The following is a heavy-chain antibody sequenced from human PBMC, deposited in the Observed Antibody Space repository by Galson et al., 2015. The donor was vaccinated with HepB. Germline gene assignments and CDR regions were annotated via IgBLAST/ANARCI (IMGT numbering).Heavy chain of an antibody. CDR2: ISSSSSTI. CDR1: GFTFSSYS. Sequence: SLRLSCAASGFTFSSYSMNWVRQAPGQGLEWVSYISSSSSTIYYADSVQGRFTISRDNAKNSLYLQLNSLRAEDTAVYYRARVGIAVAGTRYYYGMDVWGQGTTVTVSS. V-gene: IGHV3-48*04. CDR3: ARVGIAVAGTRYYYGMDV. D-gene: IGHD6-19*01. J-gene: IGHJ6*02.